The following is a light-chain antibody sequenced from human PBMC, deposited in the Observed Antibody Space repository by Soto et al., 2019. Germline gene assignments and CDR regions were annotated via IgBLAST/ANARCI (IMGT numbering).Light chain of an antibody. CDR1: SSNIGTNY. CDR3: AAWDDSLSGVV. V-gene: IGLV1-47*01. CDR2: GNN. Sequence: QSVLTQPPSASGTPGQGVTISCSGSSSNIGTNYVSWYQQLPGTAPKLLIYGNNQRPSGVPDRFSGSRSGTSASLAISGLRSEDEADYYCAAWDDSLSGVVFGGGTKLTVL. J-gene: IGLJ3*02.